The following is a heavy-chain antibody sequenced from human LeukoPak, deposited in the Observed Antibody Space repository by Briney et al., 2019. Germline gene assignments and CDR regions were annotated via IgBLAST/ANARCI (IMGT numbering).Heavy chain of an antibody. Sequence: GGSLRLSCAASGFTFSSYGMHWVRQAPGKELEWVAFIRYDGSNKYYADSVKGRFTISRDNSKNTLYLQMNSLRAEDTAVYYCAREAVAGTFYFDYWGQGTLVTVSS. CDR2: IRYDGSNK. CDR1: GFTFSSYG. D-gene: IGHD6-19*01. J-gene: IGHJ4*02. CDR3: AREAVAGTFYFDY. V-gene: IGHV3-30*02.